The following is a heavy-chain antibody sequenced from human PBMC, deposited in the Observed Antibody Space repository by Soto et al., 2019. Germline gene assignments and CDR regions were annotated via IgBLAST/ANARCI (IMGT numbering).Heavy chain of an antibody. CDR2: LNTYGNT. Sequence: QVQLQESGPGLVRPSETLPLTCTGSGGPSSSYRGSWIRQPAGKGLEWIGRLNTYGNTHYNPPLKSRVTGSVDTSRNQFFMTLRSVTAAYSAVYHCGRESGEAWDYEASWGQGTPVTVSS. D-gene: IGHD1-7*01. V-gene: IGHV4-4*07. CDR1: GGPSSSYR. CDR3: GRESGEAWDYEAS. J-gene: IGHJ5*02.